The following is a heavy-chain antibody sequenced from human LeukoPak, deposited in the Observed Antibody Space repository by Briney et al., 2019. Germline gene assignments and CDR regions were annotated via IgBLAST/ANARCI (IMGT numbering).Heavy chain of an antibody. V-gene: IGHV4-34*01. J-gene: IGHJ4*02. Sequence: SETLSLTCAVYGGSFSGYYWSWIRQPPGKGLEWIGEINHSGSTNYNPSLKSRVTISVDTSKNQFSLKLSSVTAADTAVYYCARVIRYYGSGSPGFDYWGQGTLVTVSS. D-gene: IGHD3-10*01. CDR3: ARVIRYYGSGSPGFDY. CDR2: INHSGST. CDR1: GGSFSGYY.